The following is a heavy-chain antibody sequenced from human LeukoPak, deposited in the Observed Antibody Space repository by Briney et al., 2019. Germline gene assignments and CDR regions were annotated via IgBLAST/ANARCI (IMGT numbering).Heavy chain of an antibody. CDR3: ARDRGYTYGHPLDY. D-gene: IGHD5-18*01. CDR1: GFTFSTYV. J-gene: IGHJ4*02. V-gene: IGHV3-33*01. Sequence: TGGSLRLSCAASGFTFSTYVIHWVRQAPGKGLEWVALIWHDGSNKYYGDSVKDRFTISRDNSKNTLYLQMDSLRDADTAVYYCARDRGYTYGHPLDYWGQGTLVTVSS. CDR2: IWHDGSNK.